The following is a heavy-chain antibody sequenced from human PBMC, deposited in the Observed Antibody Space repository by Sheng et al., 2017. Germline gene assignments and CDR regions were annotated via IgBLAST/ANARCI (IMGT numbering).Heavy chain of an antibody. CDR3: AREGGSVKVPAAYFAW. Sequence: EVQLVESGGGLVQPGGSLRLSCAASGFTFSSNWMSWVRQAPGKGLEWVANINEDGSKRFYVDSVKGRFTVSRDNAKNSLFLQMNSLSVEDTAVYYCAREGGSVKVPAAYFAWWGQGTLVTVSS. CDR2: INEDGSKR. D-gene: IGHD2-2*01. CDR1: GFTFSSNW. J-gene: IGHJ4*02. V-gene: IGHV3-7*01.